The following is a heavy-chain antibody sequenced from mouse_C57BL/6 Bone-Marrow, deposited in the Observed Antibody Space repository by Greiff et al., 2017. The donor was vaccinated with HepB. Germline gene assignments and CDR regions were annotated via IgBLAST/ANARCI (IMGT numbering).Heavy chain of an antibody. Sequence: VKLVESGPELVKPGASVKLSCKASGYTFTSYDINWVKQRPGQGLEWIGWIYPRGGSTKYNEKFKGKATLTVDTSSSTAYMELHSLTSEDSAVYFCARSGYDYDVAYWGQGTLVTVSA. CDR1: GYTFTSYD. D-gene: IGHD2-4*01. CDR3: ARSGYDYDVAY. V-gene: IGHV1-85*01. CDR2: IYPRGGST. J-gene: IGHJ3*01.